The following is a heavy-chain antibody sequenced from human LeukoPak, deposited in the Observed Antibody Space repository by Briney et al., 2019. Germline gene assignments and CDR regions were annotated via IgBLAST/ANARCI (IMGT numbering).Heavy chain of an antibody. V-gene: IGHV3-23*01. CDR2: ITGSGDTT. CDR3: AREPLSPSGYDSSGYYFDY. CDR1: GFTFTSYA. J-gene: IGHJ4*02. D-gene: IGHD3-22*01. Sequence: GGSLRLSCAASGFTFTSYAMSWVRQAPGKGLEWVSAITGSGDTTYYAASVKGRFTISRDNSKNTLYLQMNSLRAEDTAVYYCAREPLSPSGYDSSGYYFDYWGQGTLVTVSS.